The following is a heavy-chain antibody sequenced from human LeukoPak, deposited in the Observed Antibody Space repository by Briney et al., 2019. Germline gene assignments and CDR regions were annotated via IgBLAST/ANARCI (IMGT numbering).Heavy chain of an antibody. CDR1: GYSISSGYY. D-gene: IGHD3-10*01. V-gene: IGHV4-38-2*02. J-gene: IGHJ4*02. CDR3: ARDGRGDYYGSGSYFDY. Sequence: SETLSLTCTVSGYSISSGYYWGWIRQPPGKGLEWIGSIYHSGNTYYNPSLKSRVTISVDTSKNQFSLKLSSVTAADTAVYYCARDGRGDYYGSGSYFDYWGQGTLVTVSS. CDR2: IYHSGNT.